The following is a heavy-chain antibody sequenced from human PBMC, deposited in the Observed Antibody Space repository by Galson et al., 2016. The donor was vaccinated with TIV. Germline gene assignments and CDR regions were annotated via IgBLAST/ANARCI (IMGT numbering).Heavy chain of an antibody. CDR1: GFTFSIYN. V-gene: IGHV3-48*01. D-gene: IGHD5-24*01. J-gene: IGHJ4*02. CDR3: AREGRDGYNPYFDY. CDR2: ISTTSSLI. Sequence: SLRLSCAASGFTFSIYNMNWVRQPPGKGLEWISYISTTSSLIYYADPVRGRFTISRDNAKNSLYLQMNSLRADDTAVYYCAREGRDGYNPYFDYWGQGTLVTVSS.